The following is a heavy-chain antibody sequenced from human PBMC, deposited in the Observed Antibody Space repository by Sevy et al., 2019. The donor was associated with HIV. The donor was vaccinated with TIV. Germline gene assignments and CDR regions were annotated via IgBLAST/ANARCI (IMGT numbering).Heavy chain of an antibody. CDR3: ARLDFWSGYPYFDY. D-gene: IGHD3-3*01. CDR2: IYYSGST. J-gene: IGHJ4*02. CDR1: GGSISSSSYY. V-gene: IGHV4-39*01. Sequence: SETLSLTCTVSGGSISSSSYYWGWIRQPPGKGLEWIGSIYYSGSTYYNPSLKSRVTISVDTSKNQFPLKLSPVTAADTAVYYCARLDFWSGYPYFDYWGQGTLVTVSS.